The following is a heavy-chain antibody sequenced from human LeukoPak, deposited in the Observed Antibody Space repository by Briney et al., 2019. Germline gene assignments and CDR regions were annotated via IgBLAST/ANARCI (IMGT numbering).Heavy chain of an antibody. V-gene: IGHV3-9*01. CDR2: ISWNSGLL. Sequence: GGSLRLSCVVSGFTFDDYSMHWVRQAPGKGLEWVSSISWNSGLLAYADSVKGRFTVSRDNAKDSLYLQMNSLRVEDTALYYCVRDIRRISSGDYGMDVWGQGTTVTVSS. CDR3: VRDIRRISSGDYGMDV. D-gene: IGHD6-25*01. CDR1: GFTFDDYS. J-gene: IGHJ6*02.